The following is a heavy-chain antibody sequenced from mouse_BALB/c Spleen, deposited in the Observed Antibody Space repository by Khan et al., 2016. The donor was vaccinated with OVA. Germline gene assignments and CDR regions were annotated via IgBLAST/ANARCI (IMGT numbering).Heavy chain of an antibody. J-gene: IGHJ3*01. V-gene: IGHV1S29*02. Sequence: VQLQQSGPELVKPGASVKISCKASGYTFTDYNMNWVKQSHGKSLEWIGYIYPYNGGTGYNQKFKNKATLTVDNSSSTAYMELRSLTSEDSAVYYCARDGDYHAFPYWGQGTLVTVSA. D-gene: IGHD1-1*01. CDR1: GYTFTDYN. CDR3: ARDGDYHAFPY. CDR2: IYPYNGGT.